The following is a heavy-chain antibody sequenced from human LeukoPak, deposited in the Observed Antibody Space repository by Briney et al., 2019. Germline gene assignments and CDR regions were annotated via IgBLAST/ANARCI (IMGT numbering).Heavy chain of an antibody. CDR3: ARIDFWSGYYSDY. V-gene: IGHV4-38-2*02. Sequence: SETLSLTCTVSGYSISSGYYWGWIRQPPGKGLEWIGSTYHSGSTYYNPSLKSRVTISVDTSKNQFSLKLSSVTAADTAVYYCARIDFWSGYYSDYWGQGTLVTVSS. J-gene: IGHJ4*02. D-gene: IGHD3-3*01. CDR2: TYHSGST. CDR1: GYSISSGYY.